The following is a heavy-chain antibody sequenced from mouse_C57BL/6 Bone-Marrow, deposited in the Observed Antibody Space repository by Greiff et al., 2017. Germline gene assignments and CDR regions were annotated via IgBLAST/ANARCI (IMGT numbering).Heavy chain of an antibody. Sequence: EVQLQQSGAELVRPGASVKLSCTASGFNIKDDYMHWVKQRPEQGLEWIGWIDPENGDTEYASKFQGKATITADTSSNTAYLQLSSLTSEDTAVYYCTTLYSLDYWGQVTTLTVSS. J-gene: IGHJ2*01. CDR2: IDPENGDT. V-gene: IGHV14-4*01. D-gene: IGHD2-12*01. CDR3: TTLYSLDY. CDR1: GFNIKDDY.